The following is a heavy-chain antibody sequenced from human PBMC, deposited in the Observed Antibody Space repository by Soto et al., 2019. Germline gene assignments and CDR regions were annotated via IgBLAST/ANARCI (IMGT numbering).Heavy chain of an antibody. CDR3: ARGYSSLYNAFDI. CDR1: GGTFSSYA. V-gene: IGHV1-69*13. CDR2: IIPIFGTA. Sequence: SVKVSCKASGGTFSSYAISWVRQAPGQGLEWMGGIIPIFGTANYAQKFQGRVTITADESTSTAYMELSSLRSEDTAVYYCARGYSSLYNAFDIWGQGTTVTVSS. D-gene: IGHD6-13*01. J-gene: IGHJ3*02.